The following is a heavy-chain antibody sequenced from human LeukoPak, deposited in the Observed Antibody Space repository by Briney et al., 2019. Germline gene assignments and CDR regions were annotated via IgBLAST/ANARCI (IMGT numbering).Heavy chain of an antibody. CDR3: ARDYRGSESPSIY. D-gene: IGHD3-10*01. CDR2: ISGYNGNT. V-gene: IGHV1-18*01. Sequence: GASVKVSCKASGYIFTNFGISWVRQARGQGLEWMGWISGYNGNTKYVQKFQGRVTMTTDTSTSTAYMEPRSLGSGDTAVYYCARDYRGSESPSIYWGQGTLVTVSS. CDR1: GYIFTNFG. J-gene: IGHJ4*02.